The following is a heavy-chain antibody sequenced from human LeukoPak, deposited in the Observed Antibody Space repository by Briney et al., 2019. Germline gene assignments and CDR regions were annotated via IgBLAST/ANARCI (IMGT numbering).Heavy chain of an antibody. Sequence: ASVKVSCKASGYTFTSYAMNWVRQAPGQGLEWMGWINTNTGNPTYAQGFTGRFVFSLDTSVSTAYLQISSLKAEDTAVYYCARQTARSTQYYYDRSGYYYYWGQGTLVTVSS. V-gene: IGHV7-4-1*02. J-gene: IGHJ4*02. CDR1: GYTFTSYA. CDR3: ARQTARSTQYYYDRSGYYYY. D-gene: IGHD3-22*01. CDR2: INTNTGNP.